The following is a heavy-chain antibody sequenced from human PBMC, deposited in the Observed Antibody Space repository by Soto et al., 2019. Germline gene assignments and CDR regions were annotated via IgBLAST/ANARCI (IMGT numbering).Heavy chain of an antibody. Sequence: GGSLRLSCSVSGFTFGDYAMSWVRQAPGKGLEWVGFIRSKPYGGTAEYAASVKGRFTMSRDDSKSIAYLEMNSLKTEDTAVYYCIRVPRNRYCGGDCYLDNWGQGTLVTVSS. CDR2: IRSKPYGGTA. CDR3: IRVPRNRYCGGDCYLDN. V-gene: IGHV3-49*04. J-gene: IGHJ4*02. CDR1: GFTFGDYA. D-gene: IGHD2-21*02.